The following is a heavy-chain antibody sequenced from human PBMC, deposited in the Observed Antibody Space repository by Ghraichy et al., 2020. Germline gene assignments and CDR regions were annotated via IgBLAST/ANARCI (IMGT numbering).Heavy chain of an antibody. Sequence: SQTLSLTCTVTGGSISRSSYYWSWIRQPPGKGLEWIGSVYYTGSTHYNPSLKSRVTISADTSKKQFSLKLSSVTAADTAVYYCARDLSRYDFWSGYYRADYYYYGMDVWGHGTTVTVSS. J-gene: IGHJ6*02. CDR3: ARDLSRYDFWSGYYRADYYYYGMDV. V-gene: IGHV4-39*07. D-gene: IGHD3-3*01. CDR1: GGSISRSSYY. CDR2: VYYTGST.